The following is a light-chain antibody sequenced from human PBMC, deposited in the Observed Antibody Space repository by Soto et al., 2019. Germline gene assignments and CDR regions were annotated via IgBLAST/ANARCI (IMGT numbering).Light chain of an antibody. J-gene: IGLJ1*01. CDR3: SSYAGTHIV. CDR2: EVS. CDR1: SSDIGAYNY. V-gene: IGLV2-8*01. Sequence: QSALTQPPSASGSPGQSVTISCTGTSSDIGAYNYVSWYQQHPGKAPKLMIYEVSKRPSGVPDRFSGSKSGNTASLTVSGLQAEDEADYYCSSYAGTHIVFATGTKLTVL.